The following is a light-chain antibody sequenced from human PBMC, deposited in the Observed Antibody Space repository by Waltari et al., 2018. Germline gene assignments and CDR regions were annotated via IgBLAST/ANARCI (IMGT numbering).Light chain of an antibody. J-gene: IGLJ3*02. Sequence: QSVLTQPPSASGTPGQRVTISCSGGSANIGSHTVFWYQQLPGSAPKLLIYANTKRPSGVPDRFSASKSGSSASLAITGLQSEDDADYYCAAWDDSLSGLNWLFCGGTKLTVL. CDR3: AAWDDSLSGLNWL. CDR1: SANIGSHT. V-gene: IGLV1-44*01. CDR2: ANT.